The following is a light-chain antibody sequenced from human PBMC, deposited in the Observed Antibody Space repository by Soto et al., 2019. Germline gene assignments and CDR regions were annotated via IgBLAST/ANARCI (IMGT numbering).Light chain of an antibody. V-gene: IGLV1-40*01. J-gene: IGLJ3*02. Sequence: QLVLTQPPSVSGAPGQRVTISCTGNSSNIGAGYDVHWYQQLPGTAPKLLIYGNNNRPSGVPDRFFGSKSGTSASLAITGLQAEDEAGYYCQSYDTSLSEVFGGGTKLPS. CDR2: GNN. CDR1: SSNIGAGYD. CDR3: QSYDTSLSEV.